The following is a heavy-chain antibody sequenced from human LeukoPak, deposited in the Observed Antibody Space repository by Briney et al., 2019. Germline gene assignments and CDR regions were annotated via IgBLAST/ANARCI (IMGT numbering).Heavy chain of an antibody. D-gene: IGHD3-10*01. J-gene: IGHJ4*02. CDR3: TRGGYFDY. CDR2: ISYDGSNK. V-gene: IGHV3-30*04. CDR1: GFTFSSYA. Sequence: GGSLRLSCAASGFTFSSYAMHWVRQAPGKGLEWVAVISYDGSNKYYADPVKGRFTISRDNSKNTLYLQMNSLRAEDTAVYYCTRGGYFDYWGQGTLVTVSP.